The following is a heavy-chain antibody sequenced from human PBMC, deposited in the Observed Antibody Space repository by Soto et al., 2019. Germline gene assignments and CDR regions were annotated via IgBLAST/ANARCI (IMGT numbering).Heavy chain of an antibody. CDR1: GFIFSSYA. CDR3: AKDDLGGTYYYYGMDV. V-gene: IGHV3-23*01. J-gene: IGHJ6*02. D-gene: IGHD3-16*01. CDR2: ISGSGGST. Sequence: GGSLRLSCAASGFIFSSYAMSWVRQAPGKGLEWVSAISGSGGSTYYADSVKGRFTISRDNSKNTLYLQMNSLRAEDTAVYYCAKDDLGGTYYYYGMDVWGQGTTVTVSS.